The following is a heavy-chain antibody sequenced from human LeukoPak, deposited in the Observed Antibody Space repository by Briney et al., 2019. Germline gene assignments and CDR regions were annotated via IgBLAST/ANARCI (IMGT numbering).Heavy chain of an antibody. CDR1: GYTFTSYY. CDR2: INPSGGST. D-gene: IGHD3-22*01. CDR3: ARDGGRIYYDSSGYNWFDP. V-gene: IGHV1-46*01. J-gene: IGHJ5*02. Sequence: ASVKVSCKASGYTFTSYYMHWVRQAPGQGLEWMGIINPSGGSTSYAQKFQGRVTMTRDTSTSTVYMELSSLRSEDTAVYYCARDGGRIYYDSSGYNWFDPWGQGTLVTVSS.